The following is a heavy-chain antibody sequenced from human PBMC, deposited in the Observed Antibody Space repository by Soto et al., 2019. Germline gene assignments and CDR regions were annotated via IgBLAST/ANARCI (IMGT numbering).Heavy chain of an antibody. Sequence: PSETLSLTCTVSSDSISSYYWSWIRQPPGKRLEWIGYISYSGSTDYNPSLKSRVTISGDTSKNQFSLKVSSVTAADTAVYYCARGTSSQLTFDYWGQGTLVTVSS. J-gene: IGHJ4*02. CDR2: ISYSGST. V-gene: IGHV4-59*01. CDR1: SDSISSYY. D-gene: IGHD6-13*01. CDR3: ARGTSSQLTFDY.